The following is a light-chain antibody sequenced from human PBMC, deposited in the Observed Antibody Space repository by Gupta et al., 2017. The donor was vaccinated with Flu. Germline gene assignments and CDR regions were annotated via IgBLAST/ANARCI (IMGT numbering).Light chain of an antibody. CDR3: QVWYGNTAV. J-gene: IGLJ3*02. CDR1: KWGDKD. Sequence: SYDLTQPPSVSVSPGQTASLTCSGDKWGDKDACWYQQRPGHSPVLVIYQDSRRPSGIPDRFSGSTSGNTATLTISGTQPMDEADYFCQVWYGNTAVFGAGTKLTVL. V-gene: IGLV3-1*01. CDR2: QDS.